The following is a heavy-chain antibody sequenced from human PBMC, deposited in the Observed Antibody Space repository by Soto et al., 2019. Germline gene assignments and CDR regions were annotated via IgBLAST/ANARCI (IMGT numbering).Heavy chain of an antibody. V-gene: IGHV3-30-3*01. CDR2: ISSDGNNK. J-gene: IGHJ3*02. CDR1: GFTFSSYA. Sequence: QVQLVESGGGVVQPGRSLRLSCVASGFTFSSYAMHWVRQAPGKGLEWVTVISSDGNNKYYADSVKGRFTISRDNSKNTLYVQMNSLKTEDTAVYFCAKVYSSGWSYAFDIWGQGTMVTVSS. CDR3: AKVYSSGWSYAFDI. D-gene: IGHD6-19*01.